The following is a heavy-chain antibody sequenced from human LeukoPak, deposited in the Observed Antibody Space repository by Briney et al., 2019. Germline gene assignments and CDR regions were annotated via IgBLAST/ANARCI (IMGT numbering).Heavy chain of an antibody. CDR3: AREQWYRFDN. CDR2: VGNSDNHK. J-gene: IGHJ4*02. CDR1: GFTFGSYY. D-gene: IGHD2-8*01. Sequence: GGSLRLSCAASGFTFGSYYTSWIRQAPGKGLEWVAVVGNSDNHKDHADSVKGRFTISRDDAKNSVYLQMNSLRVEDTAIYYCAREQWYRFDNWGQGALVTVSS. V-gene: IGHV3-11*01.